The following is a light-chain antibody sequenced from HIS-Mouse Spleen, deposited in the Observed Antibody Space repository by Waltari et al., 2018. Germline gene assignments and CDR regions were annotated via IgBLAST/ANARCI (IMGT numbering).Light chain of an antibody. Sequence: QSALTQPPSASGSPGPSVTISCTGTSSDVGGYNSVSRYQPHPGKAPKLMIYEVSKRPSGVPDRFSGSKSGNTASLTVSGLQAEDEADYYCSSYAGSNNLVFGGGTKLTVL. CDR3: SSYAGSNNLV. J-gene: IGLJ2*01. V-gene: IGLV2-8*01. CDR1: SSDVGGYNS. CDR2: EVS.